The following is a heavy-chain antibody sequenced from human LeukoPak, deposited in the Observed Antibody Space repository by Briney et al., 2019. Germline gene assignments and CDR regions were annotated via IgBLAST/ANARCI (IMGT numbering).Heavy chain of an antibody. D-gene: IGHD3-3*01. J-gene: IGHJ5*02. CDR3: AREGTYYDFWSGYEESEGWFDP. CDR1: GYTFTSYG. Sequence: ASVKVSCKASGYTFTSYGISWVRQAPGQGLEWMGWISAYNGNTNYAQKLQGRVTMTTDTSTSTAYMELRCLRSDDTAVYYCAREGTYYDFWSGYEESEGWFDPWGQGTLVTVSS. CDR2: ISAYNGNT. V-gene: IGHV1-18*01.